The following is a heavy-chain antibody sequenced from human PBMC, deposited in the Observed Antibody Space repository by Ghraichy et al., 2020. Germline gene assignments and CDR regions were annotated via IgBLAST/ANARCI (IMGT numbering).Heavy chain of an antibody. CDR1: GFIFSNFV. Sequence: GGSLRLSCAASGFIFSNFVMNWVRQAPGKGLEWVSSISISSTYIYYTDSVKGRFTISRDNAKNSLYLQLNFLRAEDTAVYFCARTTAVAGIHYFDYWGQGTLVTVSS. D-gene: IGHD6-19*01. CDR2: ISISSTYI. CDR3: ARTTAVAGIHYFDY. J-gene: IGHJ4*02. V-gene: IGHV3-21*01.